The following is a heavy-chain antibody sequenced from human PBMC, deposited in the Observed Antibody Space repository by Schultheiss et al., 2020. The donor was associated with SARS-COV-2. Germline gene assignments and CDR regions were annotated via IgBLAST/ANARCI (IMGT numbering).Heavy chain of an antibody. CDR3: ARDGVMVYAMYYYYYGMDV. D-gene: IGHD2-8*01. V-gene: IGHV3-66*01. Sequence: GGSLRLSCAASGFTFSSYAMHWVRQAPGKGLEWVSVIYSCGSTYYADSVKGRFTISRDNSKNTLYLQMNSLRAEDTAVYYCARDGVMVYAMYYYYYGMDVWGQGTTVTVSS. CDR1: GFTFSSYA. J-gene: IGHJ6*02. CDR2: IYSCGST.